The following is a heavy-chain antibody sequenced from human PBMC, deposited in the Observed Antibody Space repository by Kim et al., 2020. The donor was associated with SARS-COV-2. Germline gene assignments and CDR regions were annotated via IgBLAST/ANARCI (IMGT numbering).Heavy chain of an antibody. CDR3: VQGSHSGSYHRL. Sequence: YYADSVKGRFTISRDNSKNTLYLQMSSLRAEDTAVYYCVQGSHSGSYHRLWGQGTLVTVSS. J-gene: IGHJ4*02. V-gene: IGHV3-64D*06. D-gene: IGHD1-26*01.